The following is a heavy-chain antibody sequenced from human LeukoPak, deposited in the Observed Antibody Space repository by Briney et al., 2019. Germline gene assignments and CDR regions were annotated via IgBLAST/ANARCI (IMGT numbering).Heavy chain of an antibody. CDR2: ITTSGHST. CDR3: AKVPYGSGSYPDY. J-gene: IGHJ4*02. V-gene: IGHV3-23*01. Sequence: GGSLRLSCAASGLTFSNFAMSWVRQPPGKGLEWVSSITTSGHSTYYADSVKGRFTISRDNSKNTLYLQMNSLRAEDTAVYYCAKVPYGSGSYPDYWGQGTLVTVSS. D-gene: IGHD3-10*01. CDR1: GLTFSNFA.